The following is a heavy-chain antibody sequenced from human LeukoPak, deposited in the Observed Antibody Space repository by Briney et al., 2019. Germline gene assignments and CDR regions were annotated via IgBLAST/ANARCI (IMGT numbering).Heavy chain of an antibody. D-gene: IGHD3-22*01. V-gene: IGHV4-59*12. Sequence: PSETLSLTCTVSGGSINSYYWSWVRQPPGKGLEWIGYVYSSGSTNYNPSLKSRVTISVDKSKNQFSLELNSVTAADTAVYYCARGHKYYYDSSGYRFDYWGQGTLVTVSS. CDR1: GGSINSYY. CDR3: ARGHKYYYDSSGYRFDY. CDR2: VYSSGST. J-gene: IGHJ4*02.